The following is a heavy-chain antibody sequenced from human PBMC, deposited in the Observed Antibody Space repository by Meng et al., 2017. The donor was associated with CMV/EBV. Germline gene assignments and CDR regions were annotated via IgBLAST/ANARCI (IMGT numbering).Heavy chain of an antibody. J-gene: IGHJ4*02. CDR3: ARYRYGNFDY. V-gene: IGHV3-30-3*01. CDR1: GFTFSSYA. Sequence: GESLKISCAASGFTFSSYAMHWVRQAPGKGLEWVAVISYDGSNKYYADSVKGRFTISRDNSKNTLYLQMNSLRAEDTAVYYCARYRYGNFDYWGQGTLVTVSS. CDR2: ISYDGSNK. D-gene: IGHD5-18*01.